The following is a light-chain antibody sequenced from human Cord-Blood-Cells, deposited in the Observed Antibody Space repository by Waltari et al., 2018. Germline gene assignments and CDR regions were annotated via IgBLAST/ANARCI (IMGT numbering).Light chain of an antibody. CDR1: QSLVHSDGNTY. Sequence: DVVMTQTPLSLPVTLGQPASITCRSSQSLVHSDGNTYLNWFQQRPGQSPMRLIYKVSNRDSGVPDRFSGSGSGTDFTLKISRVEAEDVGVYYCMQGTHWPIFTFGPGTKVDIK. CDR2: KVS. J-gene: IGKJ3*01. V-gene: IGKV2-30*02. CDR3: MQGTHWPIFT.